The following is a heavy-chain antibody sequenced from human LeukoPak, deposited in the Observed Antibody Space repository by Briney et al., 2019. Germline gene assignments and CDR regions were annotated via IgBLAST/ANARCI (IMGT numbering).Heavy chain of an antibody. D-gene: IGHD3-10*01. CDR1: GFTFSGYE. J-gene: IGHJ4*02. Sequence: GGSLRLSCAASGFTFSGYEMNWVRQAPGKGLEWVSYIHNSGSPIYYADSVKGRFTISRDNAKNSLYLQMNSLRADDTAVYYCARDRDGTGNYPLDYWGQGTLVIVSS. CDR2: IHNSGSPI. CDR3: ARDRDGTGNYPLDY. V-gene: IGHV3-48*03.